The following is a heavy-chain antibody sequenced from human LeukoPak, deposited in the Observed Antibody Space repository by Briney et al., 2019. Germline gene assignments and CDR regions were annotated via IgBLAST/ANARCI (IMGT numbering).Heavy chain of an antibody. J-gene: IGHJ4*02. CDR2: IYYSGST. CDR3: ARGDYGGNPFYDY. D-gene: IGHD4-23*01. Sequence: SETLSLTCTVSGGSISSGGHYWSWIRQHPGKGLEWIGYIYYSGSTYYNPSLKSRVTISVDTSKNQFSLKLSSVTAAGTAVYYCARGDYGGNPFYDYWGQGTLVTVSS. V-gene: IGHV4-30-4*08. CDR1: GGSISSGGHY.